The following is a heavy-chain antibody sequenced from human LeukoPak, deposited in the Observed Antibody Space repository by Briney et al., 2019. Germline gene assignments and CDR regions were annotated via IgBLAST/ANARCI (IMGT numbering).Heavy chain of an antibody. D-gene: IGHD6-13*01. J-gene: IGHJ4*02. Sequence: GSLRLSCAVSGFTFSSYWMHWVRQAPGTGLMWVSRTNTDGSSSSYADSVKCRFTNSRDNAKNTLSLQMNSLRAEDTAVYYCASGGSPGIATAAQYFWGQGTLVTVSS. V-gene: IGHV3-74*01. CDR1: GFTFSSYW. CDR3: ASGGSPGIATAAQYF. CDR2: TNTDGSSS.